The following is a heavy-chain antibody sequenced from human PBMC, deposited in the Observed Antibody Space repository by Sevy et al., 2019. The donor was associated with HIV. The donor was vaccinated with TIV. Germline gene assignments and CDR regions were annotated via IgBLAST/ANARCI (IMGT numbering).Heavy chain of an antibody. V-gene: IGHV3-23*01. CDR2: ISGSGDST. CDR3: AKDVDGRFDP. CDR1: GFTFSDYA. J-gene: IGHJ5*02. Sequence: GGSLRLSCAASGFTFSDYAMTWVRQAPGKGLDWVSGISGSGDSTFYADSVKGRFIISRDNSKNTLSLQMNSLRAEDTAIYYCAKDVDGRFDPWGQGTLVTVSS.